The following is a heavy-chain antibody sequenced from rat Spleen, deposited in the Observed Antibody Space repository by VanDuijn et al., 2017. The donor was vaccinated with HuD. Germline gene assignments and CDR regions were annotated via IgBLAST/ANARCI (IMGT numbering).Heavy chain of an antibody. J-gene: IGHJ2*01. Sequence: EVQLVESGGGLVQPGNSLKLSCAASGFTFSNYVMHWIRQAPEKGLEWVATIIYDGSRTYYRDSVKGRFTISRHNAKSTQYLQMDSLRSEDTATYYCARQDYYSSYCDYWGQGVMVTVSS. CDR1: GFTFSNYV. CDR2: IIYDGSRT. CDR3: ARQDYYSSYCDY. D-gene: IGHD1-2*01. V-gene: IGHV5S10*01.